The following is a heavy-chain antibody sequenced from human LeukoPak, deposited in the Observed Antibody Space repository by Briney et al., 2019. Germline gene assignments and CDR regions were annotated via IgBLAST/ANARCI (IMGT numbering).Heavy chain of an antibody. Sequence: VASVKVSCKASGYTFTSYGISWVRQAPGQGLEWMGWISAYNGNTNYAQKLQGRVTLTADTSTSTAYMELRSLRSDDTAVYYCARDAYVWGSYRYTLRAFDIWGLGTMVTVSS. D-gene: IGHD3-16*02. J-gene: IGHJ3*02. V-gene: IGHV1-18*01. CDR3: ARDAYVWGSYRYTLRAFDI. CDR1: GYTFTSYG. CDR2: ISAYNGNT.